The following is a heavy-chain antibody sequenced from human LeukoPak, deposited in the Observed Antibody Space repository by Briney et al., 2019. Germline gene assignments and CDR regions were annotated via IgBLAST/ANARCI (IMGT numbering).Heavy chain of an antibody. CDR2: ISWNSGSI. V-gene: IGHV3-9*01. CDR1: GFTFDDYA. CDR3: AKARASSGHYGMDV. J-gene: IGHJ6*02. D-gene: IGHD3-22*01. Sequence: QPGRSLRLSCAASGFTFDDYAMHWVRQAPGKGLEWVSGISWNSGSIGYADSVKGRFTISRDNAKNSLYLQMSSLRAEDTALYYCAKARASSGHYGMDVWGQGTTVTVSS.